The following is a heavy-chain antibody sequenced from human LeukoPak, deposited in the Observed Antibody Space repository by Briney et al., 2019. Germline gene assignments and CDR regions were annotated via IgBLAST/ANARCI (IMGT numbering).Heavy chain of an antibody. CDR3: ARDHDYGGNGDGMDV. CDR2: INHSGST. CDR1: GGSFSDYY. D-gene: IGHD4-23*01. V-gene: IGHV4-34*01. J-gene: IGHJ6*02. Sequence: PSETLSLTCAVYGGSFSDYYWSWIRQPPGKGLEWIGEINHSGSTNYNPSLKSRVTISVDTSKNQFSLKLSSVTAADTAVYYCARDHDYGGNGDGMDVWGQGTTVTVSS.